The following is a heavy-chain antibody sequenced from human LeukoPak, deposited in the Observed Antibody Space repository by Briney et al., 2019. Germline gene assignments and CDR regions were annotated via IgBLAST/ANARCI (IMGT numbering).Heavy chain of an antibody. CDR1: GFTFSSYS. Sequence: PGGSLILSCAASGFTFSSYSMNWVRQAPGKGLEWVSSISSSSSYIYYSDSVKGRFTISRDNAKNSLYLQMNHMRAEDTAVYYWAREGYCSGGSCYPNYWAQGTLVTVSS. CDR2: ISSSSSYI. V-gene: IGHV3-21*01. D-gene: IGHD2-15*01. CDR3: AREGYCSGGSCYPNY. J-gene: IGHJ4*02.